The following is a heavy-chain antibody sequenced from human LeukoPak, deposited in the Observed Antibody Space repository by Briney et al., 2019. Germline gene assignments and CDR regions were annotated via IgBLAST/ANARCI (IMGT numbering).Heavy chain of an antibody. J-gene: IGHJ4*02. CDR1: GFTFSSYS. CDR2: ISSSSNYI. D-gene: IGHD4-11*01. V-gene: IGHV3-21*01. Sequence: GGSLRLSCAASGFTFSSYSMNWVRQAPGKGLEWVSSISSSSNYIYYANSVNGRFTISRDNAKNSLYLQMNSLRADDTAVYYCATGRTSGGVTTEIDYWGQGTLVTVSS. CDR3: ATGRTSGGVTTEIDY.